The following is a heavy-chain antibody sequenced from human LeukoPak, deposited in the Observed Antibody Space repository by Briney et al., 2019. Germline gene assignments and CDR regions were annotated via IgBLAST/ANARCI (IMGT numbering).Heavy chain of an antibody. D-gene: IGHD5-18*01. Sequence: GGSLRLTCAASGFTFGSYAMSWVRQAPGKGLEWVSAISGSGGSTYYADSVKGRFTISRDNSKNTLYLQMNSLRAEDTAVYYCAKASEDTAMANDYWGQGTLVTVSS. CDR2: ISGSGGST. CDR3: AKASEDTAMANDY. V-gene: IGHV3-23*01. J-gene: IGHJ4*02. CDR1: GFTFGSYA.